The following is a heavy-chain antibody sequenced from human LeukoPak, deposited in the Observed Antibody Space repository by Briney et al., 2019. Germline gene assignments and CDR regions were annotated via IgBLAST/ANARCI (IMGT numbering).Heavy chain of an antibody. V-gene: IGHV1-18*01. CDR3: ARDPGSFGELTFDY. D-gene: IGHD3-10*01. J-gene: IGHJ4*02. Sequence: ASVKVSCKASGYTFTSYGISWVRQAPGQGLEWMGWISAYNGNTNYAQKLQGRVTMTTDTSTSTAYMELRSLRSDDTAVYYCARDPGSFGELTFDYWGQGTLVTVSS. CDR2: ISAYNGNT. CDR1: GYTFTSYG.